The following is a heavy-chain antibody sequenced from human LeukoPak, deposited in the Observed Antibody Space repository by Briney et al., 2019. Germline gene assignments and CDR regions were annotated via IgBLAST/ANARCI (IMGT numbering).Heavy chain of an antibody. Sequence: GGSLRLSCAASGFTFDDYAMLWVRQAPGKGLEWVSGISWNSGSIGYADSVKGRFTISRDNAKNSLYLQMNSLRAEDTALYYCAKVHYYGSGIFDYWGQGTLVTASS. CDR3: AKVHYYGSGIFDY. V-gene: IGHV3-9*01. CDR2: ISWNSGSI. D-gene: IGHD3-10*01. J-gene: IGHJ4*02. CDR1: GFTFDDYA.